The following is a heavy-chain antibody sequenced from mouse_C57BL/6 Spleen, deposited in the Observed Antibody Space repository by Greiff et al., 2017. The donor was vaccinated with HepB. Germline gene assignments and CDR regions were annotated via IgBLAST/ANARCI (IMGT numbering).Heavy chain of an antibody. CDR1: GYTFTSYG. J-gene: IGHJ2*01. CDR3: ARKDDGYYPFDY. V-gene: IGHV1-81*01. Sequence: QVQLKESGAELARPGASVKLSCKASGYTFTSYGISWVKQRTGQGLEWIGEIYPRSGNTYYNEKFKGKATLTADKSSSTAYMEIRSLTSEDSAVYFCARKDDGYYPFDYWGQGTTLTVSS. D-gene: IGHD2-3*01. CDR2: IYPRSGNT.